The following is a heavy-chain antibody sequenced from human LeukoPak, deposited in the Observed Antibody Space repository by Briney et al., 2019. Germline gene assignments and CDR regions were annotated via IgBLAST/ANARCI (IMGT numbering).Heavy chain of an antibody. CDR3: AKPQLRFLEWLLSHLDY. CDR1: GFTFSTYG. Sequence: PGGSLRLSCAASGFTFSTYGMHWVRQAPGKGLEGVAFIRFDGSNKYYADSVKGRFTISRDNSKNTLYLQMNSLRAEDTAVYYCAKPQLRFLEWLLSHLDYWGQGTLVTVSS. V-gene: IGHV3-30*02. D-gene: IGHD3-3*01. CDR2: IRFDGSNK. J-gene: IGHJ4*02.